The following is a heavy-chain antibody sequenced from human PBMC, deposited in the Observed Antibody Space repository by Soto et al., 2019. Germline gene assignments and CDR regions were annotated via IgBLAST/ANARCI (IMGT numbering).Heavy chain of an antibody. CDR2: ISAYNGNT. CDR1: GYTFTSYG. J-gene: IGHJ5*02. CDR3: TRDPPDGSGGYAGFGP. Sequence: QVQLVQSGAEVKKPGASVKVSCKASGYTFTSYGISWVRQAPGQGLEWMGWISAYNGNTNYAQKLQGRVTMTTDTPTSKGNMALRTLRSEGTAVYDWTRDPPDGSGGYAGFGPWGQGTLGTVAS. D-gene: IGHD6-19*01. V-gene: IGHV1-18*01.